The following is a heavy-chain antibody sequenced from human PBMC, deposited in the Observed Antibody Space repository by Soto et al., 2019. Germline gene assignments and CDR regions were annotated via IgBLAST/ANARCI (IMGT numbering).Heavy chain of an antibody. CDR3: ARVRGGNSYGDSRYYYYGMDV. D-gene: IGHD5-18*01. J-gene: IGHJ6*02. Sequence: SETLSLTCTVSGGSISSSSYYWGWIRQPPGKGLEWIGSIYYSGSTYYNPSLKSPVTISVDTSKNQFSLKLSSVTAADTAVYYCARVRGGNSYGDSRYYYYGMDVWGQGTTVTVSS. V-gene: IGHV4-39*01. CDR1: GGSISSSSYY. CDR2: IYYSGST.